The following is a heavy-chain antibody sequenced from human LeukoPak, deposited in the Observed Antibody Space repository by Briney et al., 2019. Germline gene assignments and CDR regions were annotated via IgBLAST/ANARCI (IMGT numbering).Heavy chain of an antibody. J-gene: IGHJ4*02. V-gene: IGHV3-30*18. CDR3: GEVQNDY. Sequence: GGSLRLSCAASGFTFSTYAVSWVRQAPGKGLEWVAVISYDGSNKYYADSVKGRFTISRDNSKNTLYLQMNSLRAEDTAVYYCGEVQNDYWGQGTLVTVSS. CDR1: GFTFSTYA. CDR2: ISYDGSNK.